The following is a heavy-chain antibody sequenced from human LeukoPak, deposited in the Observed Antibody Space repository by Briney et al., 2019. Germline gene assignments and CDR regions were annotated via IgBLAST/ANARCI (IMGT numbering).Heavy chain of an antibody. CDR3: AHRKATSWAHDY. Sequence: PGGSLRLSCAASGFTVSSSYMSWVRQAPGKGLEWVSVIYSGGSGSTYYADSVKGRFTISRDNSMNTLNLQMNSLRAEDTAVYYYAHRKATSWAHDYWGQGTLVTVSS. D-gene: IGHD2-2*01. J-gene: IGHJ4*02. CDR1: GFTVSSSY. V-gene: IGHV3-53*01. CDR2: IYSGGSGST.